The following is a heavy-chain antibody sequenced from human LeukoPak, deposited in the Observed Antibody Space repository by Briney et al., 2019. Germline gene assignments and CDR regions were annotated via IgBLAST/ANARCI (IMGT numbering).Heavy chain of an antibody. D-gene: IGHD2-15*01. V-gene: IGHV3-23*01. CDR1: GFTFSSYA. CDR3: AKDFGNIVGVVAARGSGFHH. CDR2: ISGSGGST. J-gene: IGHJ1*01. Sequence: GGSLRLSCAASGFTFSSYAMSWVRQAPGKGLEWVSAISGSGGSTYYADSVKGRFTISRDNSKNTLYLQMNSLRAEDTAVYYCAKDFGNIVGVVAARGSGFHHGAKGTLVTFP.